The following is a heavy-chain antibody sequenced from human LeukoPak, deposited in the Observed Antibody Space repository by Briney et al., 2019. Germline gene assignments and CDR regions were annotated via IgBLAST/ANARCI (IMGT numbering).Heavy chain of an antibody. CDR3: ARGGYYGSGNDFRFDP. D-gene: IGHD3-10*01. V-gene: IGHV4-59*01. CDR1: GGCISSYY. J-gene: IGHJ5*02. CDR2: IYYSGST. Sequence: SETLSLTCTVSGGCISSYYWSWIWQPPGKGLEWIGYIYYSGSTNYNPSLKSRVTISVDTSKNQFSLKLSSVTAADTAVYYCARGGYYGSGNDFRFDPWGQGTLVTVSS.